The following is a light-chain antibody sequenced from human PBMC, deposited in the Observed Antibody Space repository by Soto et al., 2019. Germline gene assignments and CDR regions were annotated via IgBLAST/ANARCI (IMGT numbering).Light chain of an antibody. CDR1: QSVSSSY. V-gene: IGKV3-20*01. CDR2: GAS. Sequence: EIVFTQSPGTLSVSPGERAALSCRASQSVSSSYLAWYQQKPGQAPRLLIYGASSRATGIPDRFSGSGSGTDFTLTISRLEPEDFAVYYCQQYGSSPRTFGQGTKVDIK. J-gene: IGKJ1*01. CDR3: QQYGSSPRT.